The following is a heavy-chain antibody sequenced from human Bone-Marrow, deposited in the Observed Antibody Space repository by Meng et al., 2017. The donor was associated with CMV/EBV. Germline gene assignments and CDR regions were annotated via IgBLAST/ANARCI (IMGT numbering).Heavy chain of an antibody. D-gene: IGHD6-6*01. Sequence: SETLSLTCTVSGGSISSYYWSWIRQPPGKGLEWIGYIYYSGSTNYNPSLKSRVTISVDTSKNQFSLKLSSVTAADTAVYYCARGFEYSSAPFDYGGQGTLVNVSS. CDR3: ARGFEYSSAPFDY. CDR2: IYYSGST. V-gene: IGHV4-59*01. CDR1: GGSISSYY. J-gene: IGHJ4*02.